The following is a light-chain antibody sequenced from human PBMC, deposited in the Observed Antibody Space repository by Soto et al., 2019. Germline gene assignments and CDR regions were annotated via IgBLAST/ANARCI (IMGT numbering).Light chain of an antibody. V-gene: IGLV2-14*01. CDR1: RSDIGAYNY. CDR3: LSYATSNALL. J-gene: IGLJ3*02. CDR2: EVS. Sequence: QSALTQAASVSGSPGQSIAISCTGTRSDIGAYNYVSWYQQHPGRAPKRVIFEVSNRPSGVSNRFSGSKSGNTASLTISGLQPEDEADYYCLSYATSNALLFGGGTKLTVL.